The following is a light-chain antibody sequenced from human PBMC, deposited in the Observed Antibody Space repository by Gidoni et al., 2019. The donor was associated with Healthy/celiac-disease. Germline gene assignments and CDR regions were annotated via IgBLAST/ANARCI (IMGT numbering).Light chain of an antibody. CDR1: QSISSY. Sequence: QMTQSPSSLSASVGDRVTITCRASQSISSYLNWYQQKPGKAPKLLIYAASSLQSGVPSRFSGSGSGTDFTLTISSLQPEDFATYYCQQSYSTPHTFGHGTKLEIK. J-gene: IGKJ2*01. CDR3: QQSYSTPHT. V-gene: IGKV1-39*01. CDR2: AAS.